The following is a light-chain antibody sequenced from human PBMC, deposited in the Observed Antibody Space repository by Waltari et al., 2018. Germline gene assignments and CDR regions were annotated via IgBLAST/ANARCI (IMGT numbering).Light chain of an antibody. CDR3: SSYTSSSTRV. CDR2: DVS. V-gene: IGLV2-14*01. J-gene: IGLJ1*01. CDR1: SRDAGRYNY. Sequence: QSALTQPASVSGSPGESITISCPGPSRDAGRYNYVSWYQQHPGKAPKLMIYDVSKRPSVVSNRFSGSKSGNTASLTISGLQAEDEADYYCSSYTSSSTRVFGTGTKVTVL.